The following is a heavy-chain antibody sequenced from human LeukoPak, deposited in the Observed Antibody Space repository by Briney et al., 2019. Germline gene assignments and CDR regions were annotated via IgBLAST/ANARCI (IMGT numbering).Heavy chain of an antibody. CDR3: TSHAAFDP. CDR1: GFTFNNAW. V-gene: IGHV3-15*01. CDR2: IKSKNVGGTT. Sequence: GGSLRLSCAASGFTFNNAWMNWVRQAPGKGLEWVGRIKSKNVGGTTDYAAPVKGRFTISRDDSKNTIYLQMNSLKIEDTAVYYCTSHAAFDPWGQGTLVTVSS. J-gene: IGHJ5*02.